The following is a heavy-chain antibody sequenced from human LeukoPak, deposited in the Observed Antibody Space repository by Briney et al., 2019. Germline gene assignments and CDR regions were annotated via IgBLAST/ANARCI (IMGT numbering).Heavy chain of an antibody. CDR2: ISGSGGST. J-gene: IGHJ4*02. CDR3: LRGCSGASCYVGY. V-gene: IGHV3-23*01. CDR1: GFTFSSYA. D-gene: IGHD2-15*01. Sequence: PGGSLRLSCAASGFTFSSYAMSWVRQAPGKGLEWVSAISGSGGSTYYADSVKGRFTISRDNSKNTLYLQMNSLRAEDTAVYYCLRGCSGASCYVGYWGQGTLVTVSS.